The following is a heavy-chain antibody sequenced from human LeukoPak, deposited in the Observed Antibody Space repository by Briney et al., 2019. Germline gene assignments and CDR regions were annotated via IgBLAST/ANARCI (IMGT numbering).Heavy chain of an antibody. V-gene: IGHV4-59*01. CDR3: ASHVSYAFDI. Sequence: SETLSLTCTVSGGSISNYYWSWIRQPPGKELEWIGYIYYSGSTNYNPSLKSRVTISVDTSKNQFSLKLSSVTPADTAVYYCASHVSYAFDIWGQGTMVTVSS. J-gene: IGHJ3*02. CDR2: IYYSGST. CDR1: GGSISNYY.